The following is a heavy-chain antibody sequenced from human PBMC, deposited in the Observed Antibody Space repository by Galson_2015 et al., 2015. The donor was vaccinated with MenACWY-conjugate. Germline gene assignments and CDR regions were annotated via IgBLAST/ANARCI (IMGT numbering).Heavy chain of an antibody. Sequence: SLRLSCAASGLTFSTYAMSWVRQAPGKGLEWVSSISDGGGRIYYADSVKGRFTISRDNSKHTLYLQMNSLRGDDMAVYFCARSSGMDVWGQGTTVTVSS. V-gene: IGHV3-23*01. CDR1: GLTFSTYA. CDR3: ARSSGMDV. CDR2: ISDGGGRI. J-gene: IGHJ6*02.